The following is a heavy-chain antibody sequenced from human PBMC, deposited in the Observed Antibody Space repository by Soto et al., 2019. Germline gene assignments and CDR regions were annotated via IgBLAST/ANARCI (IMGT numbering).Heavy chain of an antibody. V-gene: IGHV2-5*02. CDR3: VHRSSVGEFRFDP. J-gene: IGHJ5*02. D-gene: IGHD3-10*01. CDR2: IYWDDDK. CDR1: GFSLTTSGLG. Sequence: QITLKETGPTLVKPTQTLTLTCTFSGFSLTTSGLGVGWIRQPPGKALEWLAIIYWDDDKRYSPSLRSRFTXKXDXXQHQVVLTMTNVEAVDTATYYCVHRSSVGEFRFDPWGQGILVTVSS.